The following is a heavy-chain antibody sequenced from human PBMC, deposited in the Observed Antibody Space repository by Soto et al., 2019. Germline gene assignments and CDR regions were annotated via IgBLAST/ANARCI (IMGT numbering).Heavy chain of an antibody. CDR1: GGSFSGYY. CDR3: AGGWWYYFDY. D-gene: IGHD6-19*01. CDR2: IYYSGTT. V-gene: IGHV4-59*08. J-gene: IGHJ4*02. Sequence: SETLSLTCAVYGGSFSGYYWSWIRQPPGKGLEWIGYIYYSGTTNYNPSLKSRVTISVDTSKNQFSLKLSSVTAADTAVYYCAGGWWYYFDYWGQGTLVTVSS.